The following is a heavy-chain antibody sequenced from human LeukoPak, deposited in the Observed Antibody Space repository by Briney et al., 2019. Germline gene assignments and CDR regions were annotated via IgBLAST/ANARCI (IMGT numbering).Heavy chain of an antibody. CDR1: GFTFSSTS. V-gene: IGHV3-23*01. CDR2: TVGGGDGT. J-gene: IGHJ4*02. CDR3: AKDRTRYCSGGSCYRNDY. Sequence: GGSLRLSCAASGFTFSSTSMSWVRQAPGKGLEWVAVTVGGGDGTYYADSVKGRFTISRDNSKNTLYLQMNSLRAEDTAVYYCAKDRTRYCSGGSCYRNDYWGQGTLVTVSS. D-gene: IGHD2-15*01.